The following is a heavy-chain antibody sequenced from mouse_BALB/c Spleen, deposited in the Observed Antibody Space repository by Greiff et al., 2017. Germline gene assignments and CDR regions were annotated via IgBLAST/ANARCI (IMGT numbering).Heavy chain of an antibody. J-gene: IGHJ2*01. Sequence: EVKVVESGGGLVQPGGSRKLSCAASGFTFSSFGMHWVRQAPEKGLEWVAYISSGSSTIYYADTVKGRFTISRDNPKNTLFLQMTSLRSEDTAMYYCARGGATVESFDYWGQGTTLTVSS. CDR1: GFTFSSFG. V-gene: IGHV5-17*02. CDR3: ARGGATVESFDY. D-gene: IGHD1-1*01. CDR2: ISSGSSTI.